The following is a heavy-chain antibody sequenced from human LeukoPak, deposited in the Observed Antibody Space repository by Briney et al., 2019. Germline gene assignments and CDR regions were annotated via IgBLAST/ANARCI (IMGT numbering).Heavy chain of an antibody. CDR3: ARAHYGGNSFDY. Sequence: SETLSLTCTASGGSISSGGYYWSWIRQHPGKGLEWIGYIYYSGSTYYNPSLKSRVTISVDTSKNQFSLKLSSVTAADTAVYYCARAHYGGNSFDYWGQGTLATVSS. V-gene: IGHV4-31*03. CDR1: GGSISSGGYY. J-gene: IGHJ4*02. D-gene: IGHD4-23*01. CDR2: IYYSGST.